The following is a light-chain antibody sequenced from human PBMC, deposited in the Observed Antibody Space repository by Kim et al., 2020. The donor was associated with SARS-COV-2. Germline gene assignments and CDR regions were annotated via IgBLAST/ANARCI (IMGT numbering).Light chain of an antibody. CDR2: DVT. CDR3: ISFTGGKYA. CDR1: SRDVGANDY. Sequence: PGQSVTISCTGTSRDVGANDYVSWYQQHPGKVPNLMIYDVTKRPSGVPDRFSGSKSGNTASLIVSGLQAEDEADYYCISFTGGKYAFGTGTKVTVL. V-gene: IGLV2-8*01. J-gene: IGLJ1*01.